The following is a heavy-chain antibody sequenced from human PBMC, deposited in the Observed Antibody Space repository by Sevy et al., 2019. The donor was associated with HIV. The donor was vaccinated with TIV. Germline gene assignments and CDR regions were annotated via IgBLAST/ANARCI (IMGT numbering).Heavy chain of an antibody. Sequence: GGSLRLSCIGSGFSFSYYGIHWVRQSPGKGLDWVALISHDGINEYYADSVKGRFTISRDNSKNTLFLQMNTLRAEDTAVYYCAKVIGDTGDYVSDYWGQGTLVTVSS. CDR3: AKVIGDTGDYVSDY. CDR2: ISHDGINE. CDR1: GFSFSYYG. D-gene: IGHD4-17*01. J-gene: IGHJ4*02. V-gene: IGHV3-30*18.